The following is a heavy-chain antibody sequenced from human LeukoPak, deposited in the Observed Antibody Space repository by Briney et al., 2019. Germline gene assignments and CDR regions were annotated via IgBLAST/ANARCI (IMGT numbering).Heavy chain of an antibody. CDR2: ISSSGSTI. V-gene: IGHV3-48*01. CDR3: ARGSASSGYYAIQP. CDR1: GFTFSSYS. J-gene: IGHJ1*01. Sequence: GGSMRLSCAASGFTFSSYSMNWVRHAPGKGLEWVSYISSSGSTIYYADSVKGRFIISTDKAKNSLFLQINTLGAQDTAVYYCARGSASSGYYAIQPWGKGTLVTVSP. D-gene: IGHD3-22*01.